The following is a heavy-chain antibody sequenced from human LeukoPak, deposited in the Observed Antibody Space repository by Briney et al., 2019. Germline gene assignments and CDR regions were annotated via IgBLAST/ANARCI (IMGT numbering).Heavy chain of an antibody. Sequence: GGSLRLSCAGSGFTLSSYWMSSVRQAPGKGLEWVANMKPDGSEKYYVDSVKGRFTISRDNAKNSLYLQMNSLRAEDTAVYYCARSGAGSDYWGQGTLVTVSS. CDR2: MKPDGSEK. V-gene: IGHV3-7*01. CDR3: ARSGAGSDY. CDR1: GFTLSSYW. D-gene: IGHD1-14*01. J-gene: IGHJ4*02.